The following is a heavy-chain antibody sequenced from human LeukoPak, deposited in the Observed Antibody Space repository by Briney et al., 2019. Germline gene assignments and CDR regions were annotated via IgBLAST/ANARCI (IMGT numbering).Heavy chain of an antibody. Sequence: ASVKVSCKASGYTFTSYAYSWMRQAPGQGLEWMGWISAYNGNTDYAQKLQGRVTMTTDTSTSTAYMEVRSLRADDTAVYYCARHRSHSDFDYWGQGTLVTVSS. V-gene: IGHV1-18*01. D-gene: IGHD2-15*01. CDR3: ARHRSHSDFDY. J-gene: IGHJ4*02. CDR1: GYTFTSYA. CDR2: ISAYNGNT.